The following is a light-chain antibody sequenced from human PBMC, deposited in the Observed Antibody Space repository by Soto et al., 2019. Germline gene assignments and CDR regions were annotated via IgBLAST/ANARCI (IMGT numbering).Light chain of an antibody. Sequence: QSVLTQPASVSGSPGQSITISCTGTSSDVGGYNYVSWYQQYPGKAPKLMIYEVSNRPSGVSNRFSGSKSGNTASLTISGLQAEDAADYYCSSYTTSSTVVFGGGTKLTVL. J-gene: IGLJ2*01. CDR2: EVS. V-gene: IGLV2-14*01. CDR1: SSDVGGYNY. CDR3: SSYTTSSTVV.